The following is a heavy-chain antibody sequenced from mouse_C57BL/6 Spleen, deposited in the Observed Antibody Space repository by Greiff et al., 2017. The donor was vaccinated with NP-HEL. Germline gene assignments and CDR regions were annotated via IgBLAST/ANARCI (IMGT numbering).Heavy chain of an antibody. J-gene: IGHJ2*01. CDR1: GYAFSSYW. Sequence: VQLQQSGAELVKPGASVKISCKASGYAFSSYWMNWVKQRPGKGLEWIGQIYPGDGDTNYNGKFKGKATLTADKSSSTAYMQLSSLTSEDSAVYFCARSGVTTVVAHYFDYWGQGTTLTVSS. V-gene: IGHV1-80*01. CDR3: ARSGVTTVVAHYFDY. CDR2: IYPGDGDT. D-gene: IGHD1-1*01.